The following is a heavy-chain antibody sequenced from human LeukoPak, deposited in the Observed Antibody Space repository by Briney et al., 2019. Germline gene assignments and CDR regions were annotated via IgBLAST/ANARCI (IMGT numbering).Heavy chain of an antibody. Sequence: GGSLRLSCAASGFTFSSYSMNWVRQAPGKGLEWVSSISSSSSYIYYADSVKGRFTISRDNAKNSLYLQMNSLSAEDTAVYYCARAIQLWHQVFHYWGQGTLVTVSS. V-gene: IGHV3-21*01. D-gene: IGHD5-18*01. CDR1: GFTFSSYS. CDR3: ARAIQLWHQVFHY. CDR2: ISSSSSYI. J-gene: IGHJ4*02.